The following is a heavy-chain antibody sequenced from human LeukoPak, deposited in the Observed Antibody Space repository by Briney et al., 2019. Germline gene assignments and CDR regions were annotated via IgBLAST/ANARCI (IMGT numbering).Heavy chain of an antibody. V-gene: IGHV4-59*01. CDR2: IYYSGST. CDR3: ARHRDYGTGWYGFDY. D-gene: IGHD6-19*01. J-gene: IGHJ4*02. CDR1: GGSISSYY. Sequence: SETLSLTCTVSGGSISSYYWSWIRQPPGKGLEWIGYIYYSGSTNYNPSLKSRVTISVDTSKNQFSLKLSSVTAADTAVYYCARHRDYGTGWYGFDYWGQGTLVTVSS.